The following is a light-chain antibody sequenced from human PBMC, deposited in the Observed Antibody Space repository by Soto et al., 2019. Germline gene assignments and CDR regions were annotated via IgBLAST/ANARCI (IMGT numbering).Light chain of an antibody. V-gene: IGKV1-39*01. CDR3: QQSYSIPYT. Sequence: GDRVTLTCRASQSISNYLNWYQQKPGKAPKLLIYAAFSLQSGVPSRFSGSGSGTDFSLTISSLQPEDFATYYCQQSYSIPYTFGQGTKLEIK. CDR1: QSISNY. CDR2: AAF. J-gene: IGKJ2*01.